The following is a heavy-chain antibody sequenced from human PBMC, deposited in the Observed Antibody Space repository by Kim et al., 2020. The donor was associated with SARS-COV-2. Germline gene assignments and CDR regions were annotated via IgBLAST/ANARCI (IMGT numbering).Heavy chain of an antibody. V-gene: IGHV4-38-2*02. Sequence: SETLSLTCTVSGYSISSGYYWGWIRQPPGKGLEWIGSIYHSGITYYNPSLKSRVTISVDTSKNQFSLKLSSVTAADTAVYYCARDVMTDSSGLNWFDPWGQGTLVTVSS. CDR3: ARDVMTDSSGLNWFDP. J-gene: IGHJ5*02. D-gene: IGHD3-22*01. CDR1: GYSISSGYY. CDR2: IYHSGIT.